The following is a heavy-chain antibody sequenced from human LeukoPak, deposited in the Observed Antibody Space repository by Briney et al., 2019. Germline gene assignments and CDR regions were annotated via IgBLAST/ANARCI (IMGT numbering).Heavy chain of an antibody. V-gene: IGHV3-11*04. D-gene: IGHD6-19*01. CDR2: ISSSGSTM. CDR1: GFIFSDYY. Sequence: PGGSLRLSCAASGFIFSDYYMSWIRQAPGKGLEWVSYISSSGSTMYYTDSVKGRFTISRDNAKNSLYLQMNSLRAEDTAVYYCAKDARRTFGLSSGLYRGSYYFDYWGQGTLVTVSS. J-gene: IGHJ4*02. CDR3: AKDARRTFGLSSGLYRGSYYFDY.